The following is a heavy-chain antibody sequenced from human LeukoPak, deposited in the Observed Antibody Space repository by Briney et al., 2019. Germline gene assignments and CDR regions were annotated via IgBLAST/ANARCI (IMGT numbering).Heavy chain of an antibody. D-gene: IGHD4-17*01. CDR3: ARGYYGGWFDP. V-gene: IGHV4-59*01. Sequence: SETLSLTCTVSGGSISSYYWSWIRQPPGKGLEWIGYIYYSGSTNYNPSLKSRVTISVDTSKNQFSLKLSSVTAADTAVYYCARGYYGGWFDPWGQGTLVTVSS. J-gene: IGHJ5*02. CDR1: GGSISSYY. CDR2: IYYSGST.